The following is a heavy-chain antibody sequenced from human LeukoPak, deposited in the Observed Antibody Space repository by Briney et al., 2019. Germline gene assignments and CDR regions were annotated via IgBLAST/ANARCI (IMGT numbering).Heavy chain of an antibody. V-gene: IGHV4-59*01. D-gene: IGHD3-22*01. CDR2: IYYSGST. CDR3: VRENNYYDNSGRRNWFDP. Sequence: SETLSLTCTVSGGSISSYYWSWIRQPPGKGLEWIGYIYYSGSTNSNPSLKSRVTISVDTSKNQFSLKLSSVTAADTAVYFCVRENNYYDNSGRRNWFDPWGQGTLVTVSS. CDR1: GGSISSYY. J-gene: IGHJ5*02.